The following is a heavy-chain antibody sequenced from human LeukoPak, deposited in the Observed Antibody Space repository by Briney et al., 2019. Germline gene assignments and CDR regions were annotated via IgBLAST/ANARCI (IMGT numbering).Heavy chain of an antibody. V-gene: IGHV3-11*01. CDR1: GFTFSDYY. CDR2: ISSSGSTI. D-gene: IGHD6-19*01. J-gene: IGHJ5*02. Sequence: GGSLRLSCAASGFTFSDYYMSWIRQAPGKGLEWVSYISSSGSTIYYADSVKGRFTISRDNAKNSLYLQMNSLRAEDTAVYYCAMDSGYSSGWPYNWFDPWGQGTLVTVSS. CDR3: AMDSGYSSGWPYNWFDP.